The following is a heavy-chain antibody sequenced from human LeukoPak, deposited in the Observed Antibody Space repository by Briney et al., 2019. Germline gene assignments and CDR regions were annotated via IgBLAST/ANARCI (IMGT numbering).Heavy chain of an antibody. CDR3: TEDFNWGWDY. CDR1: GFTFSSNN. J-gene: IGHJ4*02. CDR2: IQHDGNDK. V-gene: IGHV3-30*02. Sequence: PGGSLRLSCAASGFTFSSNNMHWVRQAPGKGLEWVTFIQHDGNDKYYADSVKGRFTISRDNSKNTLYLQMNSLRAEDTAMYYCTEDFNWGWDYWGQGTLVTVSS. D-gene: IGHD7-27*01.